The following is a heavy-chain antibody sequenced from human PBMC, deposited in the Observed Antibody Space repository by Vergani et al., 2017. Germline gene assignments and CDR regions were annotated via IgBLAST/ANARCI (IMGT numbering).Heavy chain of an antibody. V-gene: IGHV4-31*03. CDR3: AVVSESSWLNVFDI. CDR1: DGSISSGGGYY. CDR2: IYYSGST. D-gene: IGHD6-13*01. J-gene: IGHJ3*02. Sequence: QMQLRESGPGLVKPSQTLSLTCTVSDGSISSGGGYYWNWIRQHPGKGLEWIGYIYYSGSTYYNPPLKSRVTISIDTSENRFSLMVTSVTAADTAVYYCAVVSESSWLNVFDIWGQGTLVTVSS.